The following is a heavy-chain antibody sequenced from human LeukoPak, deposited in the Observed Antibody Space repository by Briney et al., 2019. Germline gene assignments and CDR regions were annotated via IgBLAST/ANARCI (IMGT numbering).Heavy chain of an antibody. J-gene: IGHJ1*01. Sequence: GASVKVSCKSSGYTFTCYVINWVRQATGQGLEWMGWMNPNSGNTGYAQKFQGRVTMTRNTSIRTAYMELSSLRSEDTAVYYCARGLRDSSGPEYFQDWGQGTLVTVSS. D-gene: IGHD3-22*01. CDR3: ARGLRDSSGPEYFQD. CDR2: MNPNSGNT. V-gene: IGHV1-8*01. CDR1: GYTFTCYV.